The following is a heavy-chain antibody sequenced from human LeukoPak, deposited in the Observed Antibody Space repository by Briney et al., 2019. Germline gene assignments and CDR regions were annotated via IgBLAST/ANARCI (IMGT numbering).Heavy chain of an antibody. Sequence: PGGSLRLSCVVSGLTFGNAWMSWVRQAPGEGLEWVGRIKSKNVGETTEYAAPVQGRFTISRDDSKNTVYLQMSGLKTEDTAVYYCTTGPGNSGYWGQGTLVTVSS. V-gene: IGHV3-15*01. CDR3: TTGPGNSGY. J-gene: IGHJ4*02. CDR2: IKSKNVGETT. CDR1: GLTFGNAW. D-gene: IGHD4-23*01.